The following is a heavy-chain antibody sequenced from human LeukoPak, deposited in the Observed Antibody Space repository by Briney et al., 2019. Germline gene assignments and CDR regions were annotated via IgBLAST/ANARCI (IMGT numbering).Heavy chain of an antibody. Sequence: PGGSLRLSCAASGFTFSSYAMHWVRQAPGKGLEWVAVISYDGSNKYYADSVKGRFTISRDSSKNTRYLQMNSLRAEDTAVYYCARGSRDGYNYDLLDYWGQGTLVTVSS. D-gene: IGHD5-24*01. CDR1: GFTFSSYA. CDR3: ARGSRDGYNYDLLDY. J-gene: IGHJ4*02. CDR2: ISYDGSNK. V-gene: IGHV3-30-3*01.